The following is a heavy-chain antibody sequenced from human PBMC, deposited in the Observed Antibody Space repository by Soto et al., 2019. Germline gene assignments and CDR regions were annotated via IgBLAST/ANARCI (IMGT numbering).Heavy chain of an antibody. CDR2: IFANGHT. V-gene: IGHV4-4*07. CDR1: GGSISEKY. CDR3: VASLAASGLNWLDP. J-gene: IGHJ5*02. D-gene: IGHD6-13*01. Sequence: SETLSLTCVVSGGSISEKYWNWVRQPPGKGLEWIGLIFANGHTDYNPSLKSRVTMSVDASKNQFSLRLTSMTAADTAVYYCVASLAASGLNWLDPWGRGTLVTVSS.